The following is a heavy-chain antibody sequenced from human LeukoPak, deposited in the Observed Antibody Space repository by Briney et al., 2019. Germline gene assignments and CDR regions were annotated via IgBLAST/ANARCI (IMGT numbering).Heavy chain of an antibody. J-gene: IGHJ3*02. CDR2: ISGSGGST. V-gene: IGHV3-23*01. Sequence: GGSLRLSCAASGFTFSSYAMSWVRQAPGKGLEWVSAISGSGGSTYYADSVKGRFTISRDNSKNTLYLQMNSLRAEDTAVYYCVRELVPQSINSGYDSFHIWGQGTMVTVSS. CDR3: VRELVPQSINSGYDSFHI. D-gene: IGHD5-12*01. CDR1: GFTFSSYA.